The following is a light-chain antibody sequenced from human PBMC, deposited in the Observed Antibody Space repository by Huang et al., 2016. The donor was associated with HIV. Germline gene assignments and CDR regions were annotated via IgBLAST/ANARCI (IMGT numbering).Light chain of an antibody. V-gene: IGKV1-8*01. J-gene: IGKJ3*01. CDR2: AAS. CDR3: QQYDIHPLT. Sequence: IRMTQSPSSLSASTGDRVTITCRANQDINNFLAWYQQRPGSVPKLLIYAASTLQSGFPSRFSGNGSGKDFTLTIGCLHSEDVATYYCQQYDIHPLTFGPGTRVDIK. CDR1: QDINNF.